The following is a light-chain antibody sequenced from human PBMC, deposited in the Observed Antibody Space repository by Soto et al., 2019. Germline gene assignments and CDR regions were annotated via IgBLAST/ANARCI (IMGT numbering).Light chain of an antibody. V-gene: IGKV3-11*01. CDR2: DAY. CDR1: QSVDMY. J-gene: IGKJ2*02. CDR3: QQRAKWPST. Sequence: VLTQSPDTLSLSPGETATLSCRASQSVDMYVAWYQQKLGQAPRLLIYDAYTRATGVAARFTGSGSATDFSLTITSLEPEDFAVYYCQQRAKWPSTFGPGTKVE.